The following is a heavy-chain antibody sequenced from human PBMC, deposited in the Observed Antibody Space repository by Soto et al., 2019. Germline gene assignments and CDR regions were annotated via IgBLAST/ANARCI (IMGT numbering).Heavy chain of an antibody. CDR1: GFTFRSYA. Sequence: GGSLRLSCAASGFTFRSYAMHWVRQAPGKGLECVAVISYDGSNQFYRDYLKGRFTISRDNSKNTLYLQINSLRYDDTAVYYCARGDREDIAGVGDVRQGECGVDVWGQVTRVTVCS. CDR3: ARGDREDIAGVGDVRQGECGVDV. V-gene: IGHV3-30-3*01. D-gene: IGHD2-15*01. J-gene: IGHJ6*02. CDR2: ISYDGSNQ.